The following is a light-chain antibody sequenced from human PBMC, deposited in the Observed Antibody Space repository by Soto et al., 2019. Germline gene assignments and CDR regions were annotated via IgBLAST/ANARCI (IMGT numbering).Light chain of an antibody. CDR3: QQFNSYPRT. CDR2: ATS. Sequence: DIQLTQSPSFLSASMGDRVTITCRASQGISSYLARYQQKPGKAPNLLIYATSTLQSGVPSRFSGSGSGTEFTLTISSLQPEDFATYYCQQFNSYPRTFGQGTKVEIK. CDR1: QGISSY. J-gene: IGKJ1*01. V-gene: IGKV1-9*01.